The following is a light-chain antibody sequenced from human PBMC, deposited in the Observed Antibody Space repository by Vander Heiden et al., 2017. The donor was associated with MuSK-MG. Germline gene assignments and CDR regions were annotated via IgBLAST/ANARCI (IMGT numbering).Light chain of an antibody. CDR3: CSYAGSTTLVL. V-gene: IGLV2-23*02. CDR1: SSDVGNYNL. Sequence: QSALTQPAPVTASPGQSITISCTGTSSDVGNYNLLSWYQQYPDKAPKVIIYVVNRRPYGVSDRFSASTCGNPASLTISVLQTEDEVDYDCCSYAGSTTLVLFGGG. CDR2: VVN. J-gene: IGLJ2*01.